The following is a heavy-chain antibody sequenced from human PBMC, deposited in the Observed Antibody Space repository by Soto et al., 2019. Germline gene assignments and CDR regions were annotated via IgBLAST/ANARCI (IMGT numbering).Heavy chain of an antibody. V-gene: IGHV3-23*01. CDR1: GFSFSDYA. J-gene: IGHJ4*02. Sequence: SGGSLRLSCAASGFSFSDYAMSWVRQAPGKGLEWVSVISESGGSTHYADSVRGRFTVSRGNSKNSLSLRMNSLRDEDTAVYFCAKRSPYSSGWYSPIFDYWGQGALVTVS. CDR3: AKRSPYSSGWYSPIFDY. D-gene: IGHD6-13*01. CDR2: ISESGGST.